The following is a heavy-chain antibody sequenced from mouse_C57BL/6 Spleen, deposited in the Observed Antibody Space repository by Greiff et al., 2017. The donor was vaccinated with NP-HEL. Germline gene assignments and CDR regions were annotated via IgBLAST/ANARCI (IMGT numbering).Heavy chain of an antibody. CDR3: ARPIYYYGSSYFDY. V-gene: IGHV1-64*01. CDR1: GYTFTSYW. CDR2: IHPNSGST. D-gene: IGHD1-1*01. J-gene: IGHJ2*01. Sequence: QVQLKQPGAELVKPGASVKLSCKASGYTFTSYWMHWVKQRPGQGLEWIGMIHPNSGSTNYNEKFKSKATLTVDKSSSTAYMQLSSLTSEDSAVYYCARPIYYYGSSYFDYWGQGTTLTVSS.